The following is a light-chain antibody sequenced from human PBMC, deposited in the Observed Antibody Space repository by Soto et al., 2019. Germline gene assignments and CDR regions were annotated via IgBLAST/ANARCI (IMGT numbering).Light chain of an antibody. J-gene: IGLJ1*01. CDR2: EDN. Sequence: NFMLTQPHSVSESPGKTVTISCTRSSGTIVSNYVQWYQQRPGSAPTTVIFEDNQRPSGVPDRFSGSIDRSSNSASLTISGLKTEDEADYYCQSYDNNNSVFGTGTKLTVL. CDR3: QSYDNNNSV. V-gene: IGLV6-57*04. CDR1: SGTIVSNY.